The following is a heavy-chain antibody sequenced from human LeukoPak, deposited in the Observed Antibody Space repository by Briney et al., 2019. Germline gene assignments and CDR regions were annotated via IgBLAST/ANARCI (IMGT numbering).Heavy chain of an antibody. CDR1: GGPISSSSYY. V-gene: IGHV4-39*01. J-gene: IGHJ4*02. CDR3: ARLPGDRIRGMGDYFGY. CDR2: IYYSGST. Sequence: SETLSLTCTVSGGPISSSSYYWGWIRQPPGKGLEWIGSIYYSGSTYYNPSLKSRVTISVDTSKNQFSLKLSSVTAADTAVYYCARLPGDRIRGMGDYFGYWGQGTLVTVSS. D-gene: IGHD1-26*01.